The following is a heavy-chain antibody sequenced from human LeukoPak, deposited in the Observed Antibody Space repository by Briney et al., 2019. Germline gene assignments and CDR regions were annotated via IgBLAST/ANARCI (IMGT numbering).Heavy chain of an antibody. J-gene: IGHJ4*02. V-gene: IGHV4-34*01. Sequence: SETLSLTCAVYGGSFSGYYWSWIRQPPGKGLEWIGEINHSGSTNYNPSLKSRVTISVDTSKNQFSLKLGSVTAADTAVYYCARVNVVRGGFDYWGQGTLVTVSS. CDR2: INHSGST. CDR3: ARVNVVRGGFDY. CDR1: GGSFSGYY. D-gene: IGHD3-10*01.